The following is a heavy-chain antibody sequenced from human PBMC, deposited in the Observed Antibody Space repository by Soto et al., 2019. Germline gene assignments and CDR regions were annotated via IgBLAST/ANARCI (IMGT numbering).Heavy chain of an antibody. J-gene: IGHJ3*02. CDR2: IYYSGST. CDR3: AASYYAILTGHFAFDI. Sequence: SETLSLTCTVSGGSISSSSYYWGWIRQPPGKGLEWIGSIYYSGSTYYSPSLKSRVTISVDTSKNQFSLKLSSVTAADTAVYYCAASYYAILTGHFAFDIWGHGIMVTVSS. CDR1: GGSISSSSYY. V-gene: IGHV4-39*01. D-gene: IGHD3-9*01.